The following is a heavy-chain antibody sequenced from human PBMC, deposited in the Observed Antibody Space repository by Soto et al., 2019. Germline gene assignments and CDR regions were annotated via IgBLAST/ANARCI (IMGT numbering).Heavy chain of an antibody. D-gene: IGHD2-15*01. CDR3: ARGQDCSGGSCYHIDY. CDR1: GGSFSGYY. CDR2: ITHSGST. V-gene: IGHV4-34*01. J-gene: IGHJ4*02. Sequence: SETLSLTCAVYGGSFSGYYWSWIRQPPGKGLEWIGEITHSGSTNYNPSLKSRVTISVDTSKNQFSLKLSSVTAADTAVYYCARGQDCSGGSCYHIDYWGQGTLVTVSS.